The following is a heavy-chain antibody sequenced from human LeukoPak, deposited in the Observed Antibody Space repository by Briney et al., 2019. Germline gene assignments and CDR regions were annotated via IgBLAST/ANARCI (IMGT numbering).Heavy chain of an antibody. CDR2: INPNSGGT. Sequence: GASVKVSCKASRYTFTGYYMHWVRQAPGQGLEWMGWINPNSGGTNSAQKFQGRVTMTRDTSISTAYMELSRLRSDDTAVYYCARGHLEYYDILTGFDYWGQGTLVTVSS. J-gene: IGHJ4*02. D-gene: IGHD3-9*01. V-gene: IGHV1-2*02. CDR3: ARGHLEYYDILTGFDY. CDR1: RYTFTGYY.